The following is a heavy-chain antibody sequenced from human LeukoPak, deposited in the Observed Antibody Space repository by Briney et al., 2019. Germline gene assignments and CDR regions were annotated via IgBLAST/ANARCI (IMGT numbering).Heavy chain of an antibody. CDR1: GGSISSYY. CDR3: ARNSGWYGVS. Sequence: ETLSLTCTVSGGSISSYYWSWIRQAPGKGLEWVSSVDYSGGDTHYADSVMGRFTISRDNSKNTLYLQLNSLSADDTAVYYCARNSGWYGVSWGQGTLVTVSS. J-gene: IGHJ4*02. V-gene: IGHV3-53*01. CDR2: DYSGGDT. D-gene: IGHD6-19*01.